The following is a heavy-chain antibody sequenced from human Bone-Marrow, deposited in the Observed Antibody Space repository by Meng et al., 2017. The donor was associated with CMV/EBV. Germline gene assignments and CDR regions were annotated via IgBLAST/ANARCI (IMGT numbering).Heavy chain of an antibody. D-gene: IGHD7-27*01. CDR2: ISSSSSTI. Sequence: GGSLRLSCAASGLTFSSYAMYWVRQAPGKGLEWVSYISSSSSTIYYADSVKGRFTISRDNAKNSLYLQMNSLRAEDTAVYYCASELGDYWGHGTLVTVSS. CDR3: ASELGDY. V-gene: IGHV3-48*04. CDR1: GLTFSSYA. J-gene: IGHJ4*01.